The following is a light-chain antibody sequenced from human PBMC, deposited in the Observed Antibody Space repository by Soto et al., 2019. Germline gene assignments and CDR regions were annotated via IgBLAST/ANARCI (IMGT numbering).Light chain of an antibody. J-gene: IGKJ1*01. CDR3: QQYGPSPRT. V-gene: IGKV3-20*01. CDR2: GAS. Sequence: EMGWTQSPGTLSLSPGERATLSCRASQSVDSTYLAWYQQKPGQAPSLLIFGASSRATGIPDRFSGSGSGTDFTLTNSRLEPEEFEVYYCQQYGPSPRTFGQGTKVEIK. CDR1: QSVDSTY.